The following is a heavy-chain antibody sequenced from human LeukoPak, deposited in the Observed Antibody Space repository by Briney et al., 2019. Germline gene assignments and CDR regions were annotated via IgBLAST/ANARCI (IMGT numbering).Heavy chain of an antibody. CDR1: GGTFSSYA. Sequence: SVKVSCKASGGTFSSYAISWVRQAPGQGLEWMGGIIPIFGTANYAQKFQGRVTITTDESTSTAYMDLLRSEDAAVYYCARLNAFDIWGQGTMVTVSS. CDR3: ARLNAFDI. J-gene: IGHJ3*02. CDR2: IIPIFGTA. V-gene: IGHV1-69*05.